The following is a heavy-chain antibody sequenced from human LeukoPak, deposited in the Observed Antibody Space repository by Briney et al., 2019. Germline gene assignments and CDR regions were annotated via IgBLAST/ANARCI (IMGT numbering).Heavy chain of an antibody. J-gene: IGHJ4*02. CDR2: ISSSSSTI. V-gene: IGHV3-48*01. D-gene: IGHD6-19*01. CDR1: GFTFSSYW. CDR3: ARQYSSGWDRRCFDY. Sequence: PGGSLRLSCAAPGFTFSSYWMHWVRQAPGKGLEWVSYISSSSSTIYYADSVKGRFTISRDNAKNSLYLQMNSLRAEDTAVYYCARQYSSGWDRRCFDYWGQGTLVTVSS.